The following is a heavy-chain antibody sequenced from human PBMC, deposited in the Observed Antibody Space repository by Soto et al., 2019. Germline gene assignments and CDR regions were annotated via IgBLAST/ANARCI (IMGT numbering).Heavy chain of an antibody. CDR2: ISHSGST. CDR3: AREYTYGSNFFDC. D-gene: IGHD2-2*02. J-gene: IGHJ4*02. CDR1: GVSISSAAYC. Sequence: SETLSLTCTVSGVSISSAAYCSRWIRPHPGQGLEWIGCISHSGSTYYNPSLKSRVIISVDTSKNQFSLSLTSVTAADTAVYYCAREYTYGSNFFDCWGQGALVTVSS. V-gene: IGHV4-31*03.